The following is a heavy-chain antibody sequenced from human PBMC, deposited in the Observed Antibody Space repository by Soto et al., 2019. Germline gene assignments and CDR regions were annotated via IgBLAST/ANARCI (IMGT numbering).Heavy chain of an antibody. CDR1: GFTFSSYS. CDR2: ISSSSSYI. CDR3: ARDLKQQLAFPNYYYGMDV. J-gene: IGHJ6*02. D-gene: IGHD6-13*01. V-gene: IGHV3-21*01. Sequence: EVQLVESGGGLVKPGGSLRLSCAASGFTFSSYSMNWVRQAPGKGLECVSSISSSSSYIYYADSVKGRFTISRDNAKNSLYLQMNSLRAEDTAVYYCARDLKQQLAFPNYYYGMDVWGQGTTVTVSS.